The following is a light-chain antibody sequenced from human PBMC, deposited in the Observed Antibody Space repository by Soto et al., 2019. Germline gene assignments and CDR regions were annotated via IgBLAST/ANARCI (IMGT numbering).Light chain of an antibody. J-gene: IGLJ1*01. Sequence: LTQPPSVSGSPGQSVAISCTGTSSDVGSFNRVSWYQQPPGTAPKLLIYEVSSRPSGVPDRFSGSKSGNTASLTISGLQAEDEADYYCNSYTSSSTYVFGTGTKVTVL. CDR2: EVS. CDR3: NSYTSSSTYV. V-gene: IGLV2-18*02. CDR1: SSDVGSFNR.